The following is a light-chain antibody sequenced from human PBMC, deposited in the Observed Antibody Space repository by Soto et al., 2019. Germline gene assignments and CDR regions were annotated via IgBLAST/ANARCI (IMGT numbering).Light chain of an antibody. CDR3: QQTYSTPPT. J-gene: IGKJ2*01. V-gene: IGKV1-39*01. CDR1: QSISRN. CDR2: GAP. Sequence: DIQMTQSPSSLSASVGDRVTITCRTSQSISRNLFWYQQKPGKAPKLLIYGAPSLQSGVPSRFSGSGSGTDFTLTISSLQPEDFATYYCQQTYSTPPTFGQGTKLQIK.